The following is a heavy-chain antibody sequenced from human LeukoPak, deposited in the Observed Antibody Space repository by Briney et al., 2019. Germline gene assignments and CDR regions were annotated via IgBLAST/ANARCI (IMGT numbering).Heavy chain of an antibody. V-gene: IGHV3-11*01. Sequence: GGSLRLSCAASGFTFSDYYMSWIRQAPGKGLEWVSYISSSGSTIYYADSVKGRFTISRDNAKNSLYLQMNSLRAEDTAVYYSARDFEYSSTLLENYYYGMDVWGQGTTVTVSS. CDR3: ARDFEYSSTLLENYYYGMDV. D-gene: IGHD6-6*01. CDR2: ISSSGSTI. J-gene: IGHJ6*02. CDR1: GFTFSDYY.